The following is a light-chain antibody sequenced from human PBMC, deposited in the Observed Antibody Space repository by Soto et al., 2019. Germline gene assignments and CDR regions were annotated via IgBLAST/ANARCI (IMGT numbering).Light chain of an antibody. J-gene: IGKJ3*01. CDR3: MQALKTSFT. Sequence: DIVMNQSPLSLPVTPGEPASISCRSSQSLLHSNGYNYLDWYLQKPGQSPQLLIYLGSNRASGVPDRFSGSGSGTDFTLKISRVEAEDVGVYYCMQALKTSFTFGPGTKVDIK. CDR2: LGS. V-gene: IGKV2-28*01. CDR1: QSLLHSNGYNY.